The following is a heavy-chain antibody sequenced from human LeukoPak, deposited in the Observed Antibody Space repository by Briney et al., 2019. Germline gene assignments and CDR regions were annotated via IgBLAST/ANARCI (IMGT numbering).Heavy chain of an antibody. CDR1: GGSISSSSYY. J-gene: IGHJ4*02. Sequence: SETLSLTCTVSGGSISSSSYYWGWIRQPPGKGLEWIVSIYYSGSTYYNPSLKSRVTISVDTSKNQFSLKLSSVTAADTAVYYCATNEGYSSGWYGVGVGYWGQGTLVTVSS. V-gene: IGHV4-39*01. CDR3: ATNEGYSSGWYGVGVGY. CDR2: IYYSGST. D-gene: IGHD6-19*01.